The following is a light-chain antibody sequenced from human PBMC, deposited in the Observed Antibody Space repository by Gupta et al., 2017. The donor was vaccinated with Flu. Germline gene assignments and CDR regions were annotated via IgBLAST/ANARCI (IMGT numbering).Light chain of an antibody. V-gene: IGKV6-21*01. CDR2: NAS. CDR3: QQSSSLPQT. J-gene: IGKJ1*01. CDR1: QSISSS. Sequence: DIVLTQSPAFQSVSPKETVTITCRASQSISSSLHWFQQKPDQSPKPLINNASHSYSGVPSRFSGSRSGTDFTLTINSLEAEDAATYYCQQSSSLPQTFGQGTKVEIK.